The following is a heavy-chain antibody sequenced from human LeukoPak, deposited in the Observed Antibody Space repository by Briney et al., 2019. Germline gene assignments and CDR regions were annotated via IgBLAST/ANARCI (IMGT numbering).Heavy chain of an antibody. Sequence: ASVKVSCKXSGYTFTSYDINWVRQSTGQGLEWMGWMNPNSGNTGYSQKFQGRVTMTRNTSISTAYMELSSLRSEDTAVYYCAIGEYLAVAGTEVRYWGQGTLVTVSS. CDR3: AIGEYLAVAGTEVRY. D-gene: IGHD6-19*01. CDR2: MNPNSGNT. V-gene: IGHV1-8*01. CDR1: GYTFTSYD. J-gene: IGHJ4*02.